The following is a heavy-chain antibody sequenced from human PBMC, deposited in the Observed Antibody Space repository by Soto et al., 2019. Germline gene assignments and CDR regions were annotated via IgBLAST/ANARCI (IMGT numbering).Heavy chain of an antibody. CDR3: ARGRTPYSSSCPQRQKYCYYGMDV. D-gene: IGHD6-13*01. J-gene: IGHJ6*02. CDR2: INHSGST. CDR1: GGSFSGYY. Sequence: SETLSLTCAVYGGSFSGYYWSWIRQPPGKGLEWIGEINHSGSTNYNPSLTSRVTISVDTSKKQFSLKLSSVSAADTAVYYCARGRTPYSSSCPQRQKYCYYGMDVWGQGTTVTVSS. V-gene: IGHV4-34*01.